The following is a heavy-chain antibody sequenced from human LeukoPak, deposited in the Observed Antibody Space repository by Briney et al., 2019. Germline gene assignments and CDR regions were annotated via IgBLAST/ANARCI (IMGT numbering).Heavy chain of an antibody. J-gene: IGHJ4*02. CDR2: IYTSGST. CDR3: ARGPPYSSGWHWGHPFDY. CDR1: GGSISSGSYY. V-gene: IGHV4-61*02. D-gene: IGHD6-19*01. Sequence: SQTLSLTCTVSGGSISSGSYYWSWIRQPAGKGLEWIGRIYTSGSTNYNPSLKSRVTISVDKSKNQFSLRLSSVTAADTAVYYCARGPPYSSGWHWGHPFDYWGQGTLVTVSS.